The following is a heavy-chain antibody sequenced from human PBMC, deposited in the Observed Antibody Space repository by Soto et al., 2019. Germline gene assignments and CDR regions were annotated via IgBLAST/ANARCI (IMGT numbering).Heavy chain of an antibody. V-gene: IGHV1-3*01. J-gene: IGHJ4*02. CDR2: INPGNGQT. D-gene: IGHD6-13*01. CDR1: GYTFTSHA. Sequence: QVQLVQSGAEVKKPGASVKISCKASGYTFTSHAMHWVRQAPGQRLEWMGWINPGNGQTEYSQKFQGSVTITRDTSASTAYMALSTLTSEGTAVYFCAREQQPVDVNYCDYWGQGTLVTVSA. CDR3: AREQQPVDVNYCDY.